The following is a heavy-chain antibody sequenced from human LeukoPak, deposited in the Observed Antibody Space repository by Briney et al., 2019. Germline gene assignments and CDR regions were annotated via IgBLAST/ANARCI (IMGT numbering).Heavy chain of an antibody. CDR3: AKDQALGGDYVRRLDY. D-gene: IGHD4-17*01. J-gene: IGHJ4*02. V-gene: IGHV3-48*04. CDR2: ISSSSSTI. CDR1: GFTFSSYS. Sequence: GSLRLSCAASGFTFSSYSMNWVRQAPGKGLEWVSYISSSSSTIYYADSVKGRLTISRDNAKNSLYLQMNSLRAEDTAVYYCAKDQALGGDYVRRLDYWGQGTLVTVSS.